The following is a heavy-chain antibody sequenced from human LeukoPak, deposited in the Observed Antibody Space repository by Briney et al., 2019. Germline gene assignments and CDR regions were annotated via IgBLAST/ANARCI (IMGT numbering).Heavy chain of an antibody. Sequence: PGGSLRLSCAASGFTFSSYSMNWVRQAPGKGLEWVSSNSSSSSYIYYADSVKGRFTISRDNAKNSLYLQMNSLRAEDTAVCYCARVPSSRPIDYWGQGTLVTVSS. CDR2: NSSSSSYI. J-gene: IGHJ4*02. D-gene: IGHD6-13*01. CDR3: ARVPSSRPIDY. V-gene: IGHV3-21*01. CDR1: GFTFSSYS.